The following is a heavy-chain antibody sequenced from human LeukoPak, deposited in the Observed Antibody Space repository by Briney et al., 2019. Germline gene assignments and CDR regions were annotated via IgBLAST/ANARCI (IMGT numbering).Heavy chain of an antibody. V-gene: IGHV3-30*18. J-gene: IGHJ4*02. CDR3: ANSGLNRFEY. Sequence: QAGGSLRLSCAASGFTFNSYVMHWVRQAPGKGLEWVAVISNDGTNKYYADSVKGRFTTPRDNSKNTLYLQVNSLRADDTAVYYCANSGLNRFEYWGQGALVTVSS. CDR1: GFTFNSYV. CDR2: ISNDGTNK. D-gene: IGHD2-15*01.